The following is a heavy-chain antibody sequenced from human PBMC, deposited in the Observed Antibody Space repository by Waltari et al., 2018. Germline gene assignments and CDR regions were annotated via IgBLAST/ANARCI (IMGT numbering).Heavy chain of an antibody. CDR1: VAPPRVNVTY. V-gene: IGHV4-61*02. CDR3: ARTSYGYGHHEIDY. D-gene: IGHD5-18*01. Sequence: QLHLRSSGPDLVRPPKPLSLTGAVSVAPPRVNVTYWTWTHPPAGKGLEWIGRIYPSGSTNYSPSLKSRVTISVDTSKNQFSLKLSSVTAADTAVYYCARTSYGYGHHEIDYWGQGALVTVSS. J-gene: IGHJ4*02. CDR2: IYPSGST.